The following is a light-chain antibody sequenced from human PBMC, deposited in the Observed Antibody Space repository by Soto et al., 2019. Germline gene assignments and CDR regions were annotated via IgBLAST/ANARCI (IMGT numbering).Light chain of an antibody. CDR3: QQYNDAPWT. V-gene: IGKV1-27*01. CDR1: QGISNY. Sequence: DIQMTQSPSSLSASVGDRVTITCRASQGISNYLAWYQQKPGKVPKLLIYAASTLQSGVPSRFGGSGSGTDFTLTINTLQPEYVANYYCQQYNDAPWTFGPGTKVEIK. J-gene: IGKJ1*01. CDR2: AAS.